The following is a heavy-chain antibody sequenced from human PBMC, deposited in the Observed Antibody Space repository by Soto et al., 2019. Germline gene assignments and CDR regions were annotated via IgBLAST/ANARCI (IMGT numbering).Heavy chain of an antibody. J-gene: IGHJ3*02. CDR3: ASISNSRTPSGAFDI. CDR1: GGTFSSYA. V-gene: IGHV1-69*06. CDR2: IIPIFGTA. Sequence: SVKVSCKASGGTFSSYAISWVRQAPGQGPVWVGGIIPIFGTANYAENLQGRVTITAEKATSAAHIELTSLKSEDTAVSQWASISNSRTPSGAFDIGGQGKTVTVSS. D-gene: IGHD2-2*01.